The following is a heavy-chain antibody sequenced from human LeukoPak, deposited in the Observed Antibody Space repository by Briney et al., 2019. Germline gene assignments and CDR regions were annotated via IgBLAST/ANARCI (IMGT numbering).Heavy chain of an antibody. D-gene: IGHD6-19*01. CDR3: ARPHSSGWYGGFDI. Sequence: SETLSLTCTVSGGSISSSSYYWGWIRQPPGKGLEWIGSIYYSGSTYYNPSLKSRVSMSLDSSKNQFSLKLRSVTAADTALYYCARPHSSGWYGGFDIWGQGTMVTASS. CDR1: GGSISSSSYY. J-gene: IGHJ3*02. CDR2: IYYSGST. V-gene: IGHV4-39*07.